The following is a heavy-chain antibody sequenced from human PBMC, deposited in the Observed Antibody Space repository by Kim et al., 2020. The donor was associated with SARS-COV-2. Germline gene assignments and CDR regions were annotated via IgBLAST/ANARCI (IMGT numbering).Heavy chain of an antibody. CDR3: AREQFSTVVVVAAPMWY. D-gene: IGHD2-15*01. CDR2: INAGNGNT. Sequence: ASVKVSCKASGYTFTSYAMHWVRQAPGQRLEWMRWINAGNGNTKYSQKFQGRVTITRDTSASTAYMELSSLRSEDTAVYYCAREQFSTVVVVAAPMWYWGQGTLVTVSS. CDR1: GYTFTSYA. V-gene: IGHV1-3*01. J-gene: IGHJ4*02.